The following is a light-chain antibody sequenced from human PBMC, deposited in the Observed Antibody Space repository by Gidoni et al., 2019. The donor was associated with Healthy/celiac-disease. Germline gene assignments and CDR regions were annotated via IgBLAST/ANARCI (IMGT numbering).Light chain of an antibody. CDR3: QQHSNWPPLT. CDR1: QSVSSY. Sequence: EIVLTQSPATLSLSPGERATLSCRASQSVSSYLAWYQQKPGQAPRLLIYGASTRATGIPARFSGSGSGTDFTLTISSLESEDFAVYYCQQHSNWPPLTFGGGTKVEIK. CDR2: GAS. V-gene: IGKV3-11*01. J-gene: IGKJ4*01.